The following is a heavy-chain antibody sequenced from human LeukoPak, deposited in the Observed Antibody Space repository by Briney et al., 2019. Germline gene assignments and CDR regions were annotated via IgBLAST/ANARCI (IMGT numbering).Heavy chain of an antibody. CDR1: GFTFSDFW. Sequence: GGSLRLSCAASGFTFSDFWMSWVRQAPGKGLQWVANIKQDGSEKYYVDSVKGRFTISRDNAKNSLYLQMNSLRAEDTAVYYCTRDRSGQDWGQGTLVTVSS. D-gene: IGHD1-1*01. V-gene: IGHV3-7*05. CDR3: TRDRSGQD. CDR2: IKQDGSEK. J-gene: IGHJ4*02.